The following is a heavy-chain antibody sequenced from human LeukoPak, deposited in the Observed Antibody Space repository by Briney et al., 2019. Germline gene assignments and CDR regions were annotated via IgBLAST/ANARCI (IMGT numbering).Heavy chain of an antibody. V-gene: IGHV4-59*02. D-gene: IGHD6-19*01. CDR1: GGSVSSYY. CDR3: ARARYVSAWYAFDI. Sequence: SETLSLTCTVSGGSVSSYYWSWIRQPPGKGLEWIGYIYYTGSGNNSSSLKSRVTMSVDTSKNQFSPRLNSVTAADTAVYYCARARYVSAWYAFDIWGQGTMVTVSS. CDR2: IYYTGSG. J-gene: IGHJ3*02.